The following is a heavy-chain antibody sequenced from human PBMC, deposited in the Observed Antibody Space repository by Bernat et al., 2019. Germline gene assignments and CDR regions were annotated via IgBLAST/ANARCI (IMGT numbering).Heavy chain of an antibody. V-gene: IGHV1-69*06. Sequence: QVQLVQSGAEVKKPGSSVKVSCKASGGTFSSYAISWVRQAPGQGLEWMGGIIPIFGTANYAQKFQGRVTITADKSTSTAYMELSSLRSEDTAVYYCARGIDWGGNAGYCYFDYGGQGTLVTVSA. CDR1: GGTFSSYA. CDR2: IIPIFGTA. J-gene: IGHJ4*02. D-gene: IGHD4-23*01. CDR3: ARGIDWGGNAGYCYFDY.